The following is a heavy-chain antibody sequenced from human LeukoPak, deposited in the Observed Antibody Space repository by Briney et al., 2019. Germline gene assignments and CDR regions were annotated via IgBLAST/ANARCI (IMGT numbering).Heavy chain of an antibody. CDR3: ARATMVPWGAAEI. CDR1: GGSISSGGYY. V-gene: IGHV4-61*08. J-gene: IGHJ3*02. CDR2: IYYSGTT. Sequence: SETLPLTCTVSGGSISSGGYYWSWIRQPPAKGLEWIGYIYYSGTTNYNPSLKSRVTISVDTSKNQFSLKVTSVTAADTAVYYCARATMVPWGAAEIWGQGTMVTVSS. D-gene: IGHD2-8*01.